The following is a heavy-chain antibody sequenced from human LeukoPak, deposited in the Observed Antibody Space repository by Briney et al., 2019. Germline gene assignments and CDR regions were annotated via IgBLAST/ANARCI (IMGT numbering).Heavy chain of an antibody. CDR3: AKSRYGGNYQGCAFDI. J-gene: IGHJ3*02. D-gene: IGHD4/OR15-4a*01. V-gene: IGHV3-33*06. Sequence: GGSLRLSCAASGFTFSSYAMSWVRQAPGKGLEWVAVIWYDGSNKYYADSVKGRFTISRDNSKNTLYLQMNSLRAEDTAVYYCAKSRYGGNYQGCAFDIWGQGSMVTVSS. CDR2: IWYDGSNK. CDR1: GFTFSSYA.